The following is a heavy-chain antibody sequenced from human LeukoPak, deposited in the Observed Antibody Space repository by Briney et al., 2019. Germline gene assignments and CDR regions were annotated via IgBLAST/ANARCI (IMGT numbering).Heavy chain of an antibody. Sequence: SETLSLTCTVSAGSISSSSYYWGWLRQPPGKGLEWIGSIYYSGSTYYHPSLKSRVTISVDTSKNQFSLKLSSVTAADTAVYYCARSGWMEWLFDYWGQGTLVTVSS. V-gene: IGHV4-39*07. D-gene: IGHD5-12*01. J-gene: IGHJ4*02. CDR2: IYYSGST. CDR1: AGSISSSSYY. CDR3: ARSGWMEWLFDY.